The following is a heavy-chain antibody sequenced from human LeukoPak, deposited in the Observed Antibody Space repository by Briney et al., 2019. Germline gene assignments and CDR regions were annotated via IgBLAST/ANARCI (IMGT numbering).Heavy chain of an antibody. V-gene: IGHV3-33*01. Sequence: PGRSLRLSCAASGFTFSSHGMHWVRQAPGKRLEWVAVIWYDGSNKYYADSVKGRFTISRDDSKNTLYLQMNSLRAEDTAVYYCARVAASDELDYWGQGTLVTVSS. CDR3: ARVAASDELDY. CDR1: GFTFSSHG. D-gene: IGHD1-26*01. J-gene: IGHJ4*02. CDR2: IWYDGSNK.